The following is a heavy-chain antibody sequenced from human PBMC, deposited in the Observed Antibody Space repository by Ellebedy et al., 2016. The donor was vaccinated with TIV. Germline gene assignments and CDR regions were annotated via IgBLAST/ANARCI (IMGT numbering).Heavy chain of an antibody. CDR1: GYTFTGYY. CDR2: INPNSGGT. CDR3: TIVPAGNTYYFDY. J-gene: IGHJ4*02. D-gene: IGHD2-2*01. Sequence: ASVKVSCKASGYTFTGYYMHWVRQAPGQGLEWMGWINPNSGGTNYAQKFQGRVTMTRDTSISTAYVELSRLRSDDTAVYYCTIVPAGNTYYFDYWGQGTLVAVSS. V-gene: IGHV1-2*02.